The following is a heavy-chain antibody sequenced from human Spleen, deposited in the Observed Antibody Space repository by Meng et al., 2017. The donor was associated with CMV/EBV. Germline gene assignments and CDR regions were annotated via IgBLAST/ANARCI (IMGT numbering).Heavy chain of an antibody. CDR1: GFTFGPYT. V-gene: IGHV3-21*01. CDR2: IGSSGKYV. CDR3: ARGGHSSSWYLGY. J-gene: IGHJ4*02. Sequence: GGSLRLSCGASGFTFGPYTMNWVRQAPGKGLEWVSSIGSSGKYVYYADSVKGRFTISRDNAKDSLYLQMNILTAADTAVYYCARGGHSSSWYLGYWGQGTLVTVSS. D-gene: IGHD6-13*01.